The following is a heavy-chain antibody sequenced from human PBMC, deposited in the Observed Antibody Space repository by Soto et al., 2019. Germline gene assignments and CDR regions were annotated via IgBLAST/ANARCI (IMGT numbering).Heavy chain of an antibody. D-gene: IGHD3-22*01. Sequence: QVQLVQSGAELRKPGASVKVSCQAYGYRFSSYGVHWLRQAPGQGLEWMGWIDPNNGNRNYAQKFEDRLSMTTATSTNSIYMELNSLKSDGTAIYYCARDRLRGYDSSGFYSWGEGTLVTVAS. CDR1: GYRFSSYG. V-gene: IGHV1-18*01. CDR2: IDPNNGNR. J-gene: IGHJ4*02. CDR3: ARDRLRGYDSSGFYS.